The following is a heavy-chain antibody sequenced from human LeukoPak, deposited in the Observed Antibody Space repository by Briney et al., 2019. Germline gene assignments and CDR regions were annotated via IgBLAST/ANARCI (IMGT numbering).Heavy chain of an antibody. CDR1: GYTFTSYG. V-gene: IGHV1-18*04. D-gene: IGHD5-18*01. Sequence: ASVKVSCKASGYTFTSYGIRWVRQAPGQGLEWMGWISAYNGNTNYAQKLQGRVTMTTDTSTSTAYMELRSLRSDDTAVYYCAREFAHVDTAMVFDYWGQGTLVTVSS. J-gene: IGHJ4*02. CDR2: ISAYNGNT. CDR3: AREFAHVDTAMVFDY.